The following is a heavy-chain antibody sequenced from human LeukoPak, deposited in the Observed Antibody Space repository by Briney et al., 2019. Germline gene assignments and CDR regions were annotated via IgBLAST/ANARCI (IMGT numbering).Heavy chain of an antibody. V-gene: IGHV3-30*02. J-gene: IGHJ4*02. D-gene: IGHD3-22*01. Sequence: GGSLRLSCAASGFIFSSYGMHWVRQAPGKGLEWVAFIRYDGSNKYYADSVKGRFTISRDNSKNTLYLQMNSLRAEDTAVYYCAWIYDSSGYYPSETAYYFDYWGQGTLVTVSS. CDR2: IRYDGSNK. CDR3: AWIYDSSGYYPSETAYYFDY. CDR1: GFIFSSYG.